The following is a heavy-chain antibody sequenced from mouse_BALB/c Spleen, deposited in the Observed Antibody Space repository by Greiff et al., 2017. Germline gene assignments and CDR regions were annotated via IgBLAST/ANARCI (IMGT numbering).Heavy chain of an antibody. CDR1: GFAFSSYD. CDR2: ISSGGGST. V-gene: IGHV5-12-1*01. D-gene: IGHD2-10*02. CDR3: ARHGYGNLYYYAMDY. Sequence: EVQLVESGGGLVKPGGSLKLSCAASGFAFSSYDMSWVRQTPEKRLEWVAYISSGGGSTYYPDTVKGRFTISRDNAKNTLYLQMSSLKSEDTAMYYCARHGYGNLYYYAMDYWGQGTSVTVSS. J-gene: IGHJ4*01.